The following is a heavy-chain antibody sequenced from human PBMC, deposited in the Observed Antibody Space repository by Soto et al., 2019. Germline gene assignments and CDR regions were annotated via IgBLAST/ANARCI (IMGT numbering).Heavy chain of an antibody. Sequence: QVQLVQSGAEVKKPGASVKVSCKASGYTFTSYGISWVRQAPGQGLEWMGWISSYNADTNYTQKLQGRVTMTTDTSTSTAYMELRSLRSDDTAVFYCARDMAHIAAVGRRLEYWGQGTLVTVSS. CDR3: ARDMAHIAAVGRRLEY. CDR1: GYTFTSYG. CDR2: ISSYNADT. J-gene: IGHJ4*02. D-gene: IGHD6-13*01. V-gene: IGHV1-18*01.